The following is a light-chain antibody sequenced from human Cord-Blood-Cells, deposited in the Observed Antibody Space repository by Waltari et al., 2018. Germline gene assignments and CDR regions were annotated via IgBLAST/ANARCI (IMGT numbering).Light chain of an antibody. J-gene: IGKJ3*01. CDR3: QQNYSTPGN. Sequence: DIQMTQSPSSLSASGGDRVTITCRAIQSISSYLNWYQQKPGKAPTLLIYAASRLQSGVPPSVSGSGSGTDVNLAISSLQPEDSATYYCQQNYSTPGNFDPGTNVYIK. V-gene: IGKV1-39*01. CDR2: AAS. CDR1: QSISSY.